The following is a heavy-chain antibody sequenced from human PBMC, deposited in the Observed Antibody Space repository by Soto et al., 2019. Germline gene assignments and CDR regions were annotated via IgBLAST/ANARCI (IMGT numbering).Heavy chain of an antibody. CDR1: GFTFSTYG. V-gene: IGHV3-33*01. Sequence: QVQLVESGGGVVQPGRSLRLSCAASGFTFSTYGMHWVRQAPGKGLEWLAVIWPGGNNRYNVDSVKGRFTISRDDSKNTVYLQMNSLRAEDKAVYYCARDSVRAAPDCDYWGQGTLVTVSS. CDR2: IWPGGNNR. D-gene: IGHD6-25*01. J-gene: IGHJ4*02. CDR3: ARDSVRAAPDCDY.